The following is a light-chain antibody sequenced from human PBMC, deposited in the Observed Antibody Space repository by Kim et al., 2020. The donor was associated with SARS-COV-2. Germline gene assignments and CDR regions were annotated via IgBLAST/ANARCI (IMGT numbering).Light chain of an antibody. V-gene: IGKV1-27*01. CDR3: QKYDSAPRT. CDR2: AAS. Sequence: DIQMTQSPSSLSASVGDRVTITCRASQGISNYLAWYQQKPGKVPKLLIYAASTLQSGVPSRFTGSGSGTDFTLTISSLQPEDVAIYYWQKYDSAPRTFGQGTKVDIK. CDR1: QGISNY. J-gene: IGKJ1*01.